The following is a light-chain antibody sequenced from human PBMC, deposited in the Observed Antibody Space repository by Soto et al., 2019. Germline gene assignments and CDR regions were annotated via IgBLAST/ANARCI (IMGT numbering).Light chain of an antibody. CDR3: SSYTTSTTPWV. CDR2: EVS. Sequence: QSALTQPASVSGSPGQSITISCTGTSSDVGGYNYVSWYQQHPGKAPKLMIYEVSNWPSGVSNRFSGSKSGNTASLTISGLQAEDEAYYYCSSYTTSTTPWVFGGGTKLTVL. V-gene: IGLV2-14*01. J-gene: IGLJ3*02. CDR1: SSDVGGYNY.